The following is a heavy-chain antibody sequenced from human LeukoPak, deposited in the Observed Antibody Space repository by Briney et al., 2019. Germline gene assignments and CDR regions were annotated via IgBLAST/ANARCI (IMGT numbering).Heavy chain of an antibody. J-gene: IGHJ4*02. D-gene: IGHD3-16*01. CDR1: GFIFSTYW. Sequence: GGSLRLSCAASGFIFSTYWMMWARQAPGKGLEWVANIKQDGSEKYYVDSVEGRFTFSRDNAKNSLYLQMNSLRDEDTAVYYCARLGEKADFDYWGQGTLVTVSS. V-gene: IGHV3-7*01. CDR2: IKQDGSEK. CDR3: ARLGEKADFDY.